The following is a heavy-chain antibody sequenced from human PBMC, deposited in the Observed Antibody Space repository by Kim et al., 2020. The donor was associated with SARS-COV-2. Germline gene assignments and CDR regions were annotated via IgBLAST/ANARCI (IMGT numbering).Heavy chain of an antibody. CDR1: GYTFTSYA. CDR3: ARDTGNIVATINLNRPYYYYYGMDV. Sequence: ASVKVSCKASGYTFTSYAMNWVRQAPGQGLEWMGWINTNTGNPTYAQGFTGRFVFSLDTSVSTAYLQISSLKAEDTAVYYCARDTGNIVATINLNRPYYYYYGMDVWGQGTTVTVSS. D-gene: IGHD5-12*01. V-gene: IGHV7-4-1*02. CDR2: INTNTGNP. J-gene: IGHJ6*02.